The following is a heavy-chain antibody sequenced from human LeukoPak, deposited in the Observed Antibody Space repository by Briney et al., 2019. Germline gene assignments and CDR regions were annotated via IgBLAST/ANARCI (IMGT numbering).Heavy chain of an antibody. CDR3: AKSSTVSRRGFFDY. Sequence: GGSLRLSCAASGFTFAGYAMTWVRQAPGKGLEWVSLISGSGGSTYYADVVKGRFTISRDNSKNTLYLQMNSLRAEDTAVYYCAKSSTVSRRGFFDYWGQGTLVTVSS. V-gene: IGHV3-23*01. D-gene: IGHD4-17*01. J-gene: IGHJ4*02. CDR2: ISGSGGST. CDR1: GFTFAGYA.